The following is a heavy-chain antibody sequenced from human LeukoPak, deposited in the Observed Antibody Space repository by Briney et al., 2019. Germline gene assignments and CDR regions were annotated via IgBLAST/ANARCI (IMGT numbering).Heavy chain of an antibody. Sequence: ASVKVSCKASGYTFTGYYMHWVRQAPGQGLEWMGWISAYNGDTNYAQKLQGRVTMTTDTSTSTAYMELRSLRSDDTAVYYCARDSPYPKWGQGTLVTVSS. J-gene: IGHJ4*02. V-gene: IGHV1-18*04. CDR2: ISAYNGDT. CDR1: GYTFTGYY. CDR3: ARDSPYPK.